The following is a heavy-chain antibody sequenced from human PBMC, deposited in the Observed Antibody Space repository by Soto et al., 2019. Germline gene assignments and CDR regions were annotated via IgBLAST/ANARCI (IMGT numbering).Heavy chain of an antibody. CDR1: GFTFSSYW. D-gene: IGHD6-13*01. V-gene: IGHV3-7*01. J-gene: IGHJ3*02. Sequence: GGSLRLSCAASGFTFSSYWMSWVRQAPGKGLEWVANINQDGSEKYYVDSVKGRFTISRDNAKNSLYLQMNSLRAEDTAVYYCAREGIAAAGTRAFDIWGQGTMVTVSS. CDR3: AREGIAAAGTRAFDI. CDR2: INQDGSEK.